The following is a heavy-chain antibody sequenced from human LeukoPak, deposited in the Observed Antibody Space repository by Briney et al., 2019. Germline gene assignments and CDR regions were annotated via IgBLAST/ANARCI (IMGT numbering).Heavy chain of an antibody. CDR1: GASFNSDDQY. CDR3: SRGLDSRKLGY. Sequence: SETLSLTCTVSGASFNSDDQYWNWIRQSPGKGLEWIGSIHPSGMLYNNPSLESRGAMSRDTSKNQFSLNLNSVTAADTAVYFCSRGLDSRKLGYWGQGILVTVSS. V-gene: IGHV4-31*03. CDR2: IHPSGML. J-gene: IGHJ4*02. D-gene: IGHD3-22*01.